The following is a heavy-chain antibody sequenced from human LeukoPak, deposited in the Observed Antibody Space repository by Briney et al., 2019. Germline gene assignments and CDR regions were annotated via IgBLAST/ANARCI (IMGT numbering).Heavy chain of an antibody. CDR2: IYSGGST. D-gene: IGHD3-22*01. CDR1: GFTVSSNY. Sequence: GGSLRLSCAASGFTVSSNYMSWVRQAPGKGLEWVSVIYSGGSTYYADSVKGRFTISRDNSKNTLYLQMNSLRAEDTAVYYCARESIVAHAFDIWGQGTMVTVSS. CDR3: ARESIVAHAFDI. V-gene: IGHV3-53*01. J-gene: IGHJ3*02.